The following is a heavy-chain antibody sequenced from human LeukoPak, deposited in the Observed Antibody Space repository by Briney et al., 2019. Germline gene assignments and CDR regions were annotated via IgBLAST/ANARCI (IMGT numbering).Heavy chain of an antibody. CDR3: AREPHDRYDSSGYSTNWFDP. Sequence: PSETLSLTCTVSGGSISSYYWSWIRQPPGKGLEWIGYIYYSGSTNYNPSLKSRVTISVDKSKNQFSLKLSSVTAADTAVYYCAREPHDRYDSSGYSTNWFDPWGQGTLVTVSS. D-gene: IGHD3-22*01. J-gene: IGHJ5*02. CDR1: GGSISSYY. CDR2: IYYSGST. V-gene: IGHV4-59*12.